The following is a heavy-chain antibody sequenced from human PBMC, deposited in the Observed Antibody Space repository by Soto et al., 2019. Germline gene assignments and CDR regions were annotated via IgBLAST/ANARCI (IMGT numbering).Heavy chain of an antibody. CDR1: VGSFSTYY. CDR3: ARGGSSDWQVALDI. CDR2: VNHSGSS. Sequence: PSKTLYLNCALSVGSFSTYYYKWIRQSPGKGLEWIGEVNHSGSSSYSPSLKSRVTISLDTSKNQFSLKLTSVTAADTTVYYCARGGSSDWQVALDIWGQGTMVTVSS. D-gene: IGHD6-19*01. J-gene: IGHJ3*02. V-gene: IGHV4-34*01.